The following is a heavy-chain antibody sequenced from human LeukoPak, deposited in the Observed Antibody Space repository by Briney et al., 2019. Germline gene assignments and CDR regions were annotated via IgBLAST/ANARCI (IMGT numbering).Heavy chain of an antibody. CDR1: GGSIRSYY. D-gene: IGHD3-3*01. CDR3: ARSYDTNFDY. V-gene: IGHV4-59*01. CDR2: IYCSGST. J-gene: IGHJ4*02. Sequence: SETLSLTCTVSGGSIRSYYWSWIRQPPGKGLEWIGYIYCSGSTSYNPSLKSRVTISVDRSKNQFSLKLSSVAAADTAVYYCARSYDTNFDYWGQGTLVTVSS.